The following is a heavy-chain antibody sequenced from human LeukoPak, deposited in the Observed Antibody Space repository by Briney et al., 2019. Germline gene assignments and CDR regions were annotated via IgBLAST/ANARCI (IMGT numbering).Heavy chain of an antibody. V-gene: IGHV4-59*01. CDR1: GGSISSYY. Sequence: PSETLSLTCTVSGGSISSYYWSWIRQPPGKGLEWIGYIYYSGSTNYNPSLKSRVTISVDTSKNQFSLKLSSVTAADTAVYYCARAHPENGNTYYYFWSGLEFDYWGQGTLVTVSS. D-gene: IGHD3-3*01. CDR3: ARAHPENGNTYYYFWSGLEFDY. CDR2: IYYSGST. J-gene: IGHJ4*02.